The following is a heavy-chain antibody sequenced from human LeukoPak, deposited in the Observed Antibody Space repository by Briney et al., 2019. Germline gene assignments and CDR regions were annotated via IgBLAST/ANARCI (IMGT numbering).Heavy chain of an antibody. CDR1: VFTFSSYA. Sequence: GGGLRLSCAASVFTFSSYAMSGVRQAPGKGGERVSGISGSGGSTYYADAVKGRFTISRDNSRNTLYLEMNSPRAEDTAVYYCSILPGYSSGWYEVNYWGQGTLVTVSS. CDR3: SILPGYSSGWYEVNY. CDR2: ISGSGGST. D-gene: IGHD6-13*01. J-gene: IGHJ4*02. V-gene: IGHV3-23*01.